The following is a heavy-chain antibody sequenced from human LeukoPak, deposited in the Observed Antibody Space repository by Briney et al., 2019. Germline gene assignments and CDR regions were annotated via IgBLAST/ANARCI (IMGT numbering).Heavy chain of an antibody. J-gene: IGHJ2*01. V-gene: IGHV1-2*02. CDR2: INPNSGGT. D-gene: IGHD1-20*01. Sequence: GASVKVSCKASGYTFTGYYMHWVRQAPGQGLEWMGWINPNSGGTNYAQKFQGRVTMTRDTSISTAYMELSRLRSDDTAVYYCAREKSGMTQDWYFDLWGRGTLVTVSS. CDR3: AREKSGMTQDWYFDL. CDR1: GYTFTGYY.